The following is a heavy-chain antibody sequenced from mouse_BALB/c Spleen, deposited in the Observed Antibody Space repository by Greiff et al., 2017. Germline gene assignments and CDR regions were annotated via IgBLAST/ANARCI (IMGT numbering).Heavy chain of an antibody. D-gene: IGHD1-1*01. CDR1: GYAFSSYW. Sequence: VKLMESGAELVRPGSSVKISCKASGYAFSSYWMNWVKQRPGQGLEWIGQIYPGDGDTNYNGKFKGKATLTADKSSSTAYMQLSSLTSEDSAVYFCARGYYGSSYGYFDVWGAGTTVTVSS. J-gene: IGHJ1*01. V-gene: IGHV1-80*01. CDR3: ARGYYGSSYGYFDV. CDR2: IYPGDGDT.